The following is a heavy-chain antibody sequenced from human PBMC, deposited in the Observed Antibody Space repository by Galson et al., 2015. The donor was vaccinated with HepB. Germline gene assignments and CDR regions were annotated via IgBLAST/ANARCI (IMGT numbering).Heavy chain of an antibody. D-gene: IGHD2-2*02. CDR2: ISAYNGNT. CDR3: ARAPRSDIVVVPAAIHRYYYYYYMDV. V-gene: IGHV1-18*01. J-gene: IGHJ6*03. CDR1: GYTFTSYG. Sequence: SVKVSCKASGYTFTSYGISWVRQAPGQGLEWMGWISAYNGNTNYAQKLQGRVTMTTDTSTSTAYMELRSLRSDDTAVYYCARAPRSDIVVVPAAIHRYYYYYYMDVWGKGTTVTVSS.